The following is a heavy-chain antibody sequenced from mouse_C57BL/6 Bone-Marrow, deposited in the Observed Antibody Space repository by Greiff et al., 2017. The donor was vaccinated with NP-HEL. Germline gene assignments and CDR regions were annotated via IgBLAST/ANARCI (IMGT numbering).Heavy chain of an antibody. CDR2: INPNNGGT. J-gene: IGHJ1*03. CDR3: ARWGNYWYFDV. CDR1: GYTFTDYY. V-gene: IGHV1-26*01. Sequence: EVQLQQSGPELVKPGASVKISCKASGYTFTDYYMNWVKQSHGKSLEWIGDINPNNGGTSYNQKFKGKATLTVDKSSSTAYMELRSLTSEDSAVYYCARWGNYWYFDVGGRGTTVTVSA. D-gene: IGHD2-1*01.